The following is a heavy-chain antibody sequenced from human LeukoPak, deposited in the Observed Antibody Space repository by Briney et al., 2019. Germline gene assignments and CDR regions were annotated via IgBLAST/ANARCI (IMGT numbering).Heavy chain of an antibody. V-gene: IGHV3-11*01. J-gene: IGHJ6*03. CDR1: GFTFSDYY. D-gene: IGHD6-19*01. CDR2: ISSSGSTI. CDR3: ARDTGWLANYYYYMDV. Sequence: PGGSLRLSCAASGFTFSDYYMSWIRQAPGKGLEWVSYISSSGSTIYFADSVKGRFTISRDNAKNSLYLQMNSLRAEDTAVYYCARDTGWLANYYYYMDVWGKGTTVTVSS.